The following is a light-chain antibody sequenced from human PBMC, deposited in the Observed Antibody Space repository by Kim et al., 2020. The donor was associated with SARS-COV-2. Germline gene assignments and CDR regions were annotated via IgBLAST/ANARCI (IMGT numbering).Light chain of an antibody. CDR3: SSYTRSATLV. CDR2: DVS. CDR1: GSDVGGYNY. V-gene: IGLV2-14*03. J-gene: IGLJ1*01. Sequence: GQSIPMSCTGTGSDVGGYNYVSWYQQHPGKAPTLLICDVSDRPSGVSNRFSGSKSGNTASLTISGLQAEDEADYYCSSYTRSATLVFGTGTKVTVL.